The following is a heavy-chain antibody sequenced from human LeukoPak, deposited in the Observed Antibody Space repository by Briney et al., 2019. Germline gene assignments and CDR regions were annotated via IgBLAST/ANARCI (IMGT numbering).Heavy chain of an antibody. D-gene: IGHD3-16*01. V-gene: IGHV3-30*18. CDR2: ISSNGNNK. CDR3: AKDLPGVTVFGAFDI. Sequence: GGSLRLSCAASGFTFSTFVMQWVRQAPGKGLEWVAVISSNGNNKYYADSVKGRFTISRDNSRNTLYLQMNSLRPDDTALYYCAKDLPGVTVFGAFDIWGPGTMVIVSS. J-gene: IGHJ3*02. CDR1: GFTFSTFV.